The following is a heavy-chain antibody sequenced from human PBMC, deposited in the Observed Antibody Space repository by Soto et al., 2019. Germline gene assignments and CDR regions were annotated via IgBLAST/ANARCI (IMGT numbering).Heavy chain of an antibody. J-gene: IGHJ4*02. D-gene: IGHD1-26*01. V-gene: IGHV3-64*04. CDR1: GFTFNTQT. Sequence: GGSLRLSCSASGFTFNTQTMHWVRQAPGKGLEYVAAIAFNGGSTYYADSVKGRFTISRDNSKNTLYLQMNSLRAEDTAVYYCARDGGWELSGPLDYWGQGTLVTVSS. CDR3: ARDGGWELSGPLDY. CDR2: IAFNGGST.